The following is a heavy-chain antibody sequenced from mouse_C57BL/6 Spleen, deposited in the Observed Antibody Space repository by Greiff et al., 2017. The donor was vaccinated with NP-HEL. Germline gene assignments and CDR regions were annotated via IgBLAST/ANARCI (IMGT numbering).Heavy chain of an antibody. CDR1: GFTFSDYG. D-gene: IGHD2-12*01. Sequence: EVMLVESGGGLVKPGGSLKLSCAASGFTFSDYGMHWVRQAPEKGLEWVAYISSGSSSIYYADTVKGRFTISRDNATNTLFLQMTSLRSEDTAMYYCAKRRDSYYYFDDWGQGTTLTVSS. J-gene: IGHJ2*01. V-gene: IGHV5-17*01. CDR2: ISSGSSSI. CDR3: AKRRDSYYYFDD.